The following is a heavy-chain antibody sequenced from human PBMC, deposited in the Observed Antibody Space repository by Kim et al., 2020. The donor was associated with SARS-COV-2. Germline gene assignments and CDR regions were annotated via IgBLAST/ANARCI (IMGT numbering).Heavy chain of an antibody. CDR3: ARVGYYDSSGYFDY. V-gene: IGHV3-30*07. Sequence: ADSVKGRFTISRDNSKNTLYLQMNSLRAEDTAVYYCARVGYYDSSGYFDYWGQGTLVTVSS. J-gene: IGHJ4*02. D-gene: IGHD3-22*01.